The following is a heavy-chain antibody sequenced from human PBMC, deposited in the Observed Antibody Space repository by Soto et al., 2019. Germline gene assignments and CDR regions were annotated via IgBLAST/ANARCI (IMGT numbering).Heavy chain of an antibody. D-gene: IGHD6-25*01. Sequence: TSETLSLTCTVSGGAISGYYWTWIRQPAGKGLEWIGLIYSSGGTKYNPALESRVSMSVDTSKNELSLRLSSVTAAGTAVYYCARGQRFYDSFDPWGQGTLVTVSS. CDR1: GGAISGYY. CDR3: ARGQRFYDSFDP. V-gene: IGHV4-4*07. CDR2: IYSSGGT. J-gene: IGHJ5*02.